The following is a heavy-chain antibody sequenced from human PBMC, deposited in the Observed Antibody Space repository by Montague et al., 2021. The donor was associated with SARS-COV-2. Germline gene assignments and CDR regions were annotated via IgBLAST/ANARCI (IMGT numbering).Heavy chain of an antibody. CDR1: GGSFSGYY. CDR2: INHSGST. D-gene: IGHD4-17*01. CDR3: ARGRPVTTFYYYYGMDV. Sequence: SETLSLTCAVYGGSFSGYYWSWVRQPPGRGLEWIGEINHSGSTNYNPSLKSRVTISVDTSKNQFSLKLSSVTAADTAVYYCARGRPVTTFYYYYGMDVWGQGTTVTVSS. V-gene: IGHV4-34*01. J-gene: IGHJ6*02.